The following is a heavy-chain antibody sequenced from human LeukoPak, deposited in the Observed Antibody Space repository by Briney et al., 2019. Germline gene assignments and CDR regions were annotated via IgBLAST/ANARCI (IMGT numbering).Heavy chain of an antibody. CDR1: GFTLSSYS. D-gene: IGHD4-23*01. CDR2: ISSSSSYI. J-gene: IGHJ5*02. Sequence: GGSLRLSCAASGFTLSSYSMNWVRQAPGKGLEWVSSISSSSSYIYYADSVKGRFTISRDNAKNSLYLQMNSLRAEDTAVYYCASTDYGGDWFDPWGQGTLVTVSS. CDR3: ASTDYGGDWFDP. V-gene: IGHV3-21*01.